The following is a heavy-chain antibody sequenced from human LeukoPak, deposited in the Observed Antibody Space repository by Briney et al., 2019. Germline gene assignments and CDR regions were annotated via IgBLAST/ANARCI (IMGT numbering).Heavy chain of an antibody. CDR2: IRYDGSNK. CDR1: GFTFSSYG. J-gene: IGHJ4*02. Sequence: GGSLRLSCAASGFTFSSYGMHWVRQAPGKGLEWVAFIRYDGSNKYYADSVKGRFTISRDNSKNTPYLQMNSLRAEDTAVYYCAKDRSSGYYPLYWGQGTLVTVSS. V-gene: IGHV3-30*02. D-gene: IGHD3-22*01. CDR3: AKDRSSGYYPLY.